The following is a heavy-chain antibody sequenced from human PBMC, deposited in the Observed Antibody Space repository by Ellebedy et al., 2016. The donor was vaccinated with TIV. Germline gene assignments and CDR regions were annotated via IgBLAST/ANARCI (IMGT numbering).Heavy chain of an antibody. CDR2: INHSGST. J-gene: IGHJ4*02. V-gene: IGHV4-34*01. Sequence: SETLSLXXAVYGGSFSGYYWSWIRQPPGKGLEWIGEINHSGSTNYNPSLKSRVTISVDTSKNQFSLKLSSVTAADTAVYYCARCRGGLRLWRGFDYWGQGTLVTVSS. D-gene: IGHD5-12*01. CDR3: ARCRGGLRLWRGFDY. CDR1: GGSFSGYY.